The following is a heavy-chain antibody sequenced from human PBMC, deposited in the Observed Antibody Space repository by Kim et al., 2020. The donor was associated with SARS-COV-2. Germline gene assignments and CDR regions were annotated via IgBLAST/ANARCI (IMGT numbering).Heavy chain of an antibody. Sequence: SVKGRFTISRDNAKNSLYLQMNSLRAEDTAVYYCARSGEGTRYYYYGMDVWDQGTTVTVSS. J-gene: IGHJ6*02. D-gene: IGHD1-26*01. V-gene: IGHV3-21*01. CDR3: ARSGEGTRYYYYGMDV.